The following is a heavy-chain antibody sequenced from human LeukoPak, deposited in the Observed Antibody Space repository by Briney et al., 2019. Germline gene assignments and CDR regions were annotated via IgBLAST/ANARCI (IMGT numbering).Heavy chain of an antibody. CDR1: GGSISSYN. CDR3: ARLHRYPGYYMDV. CDR2: IYTTGST. Sequence: SETLSLTCTVSGGSISSYNWSWIRQPPGKGLEWIGYIYTTGSTSYNPSLKSRLTISVDTSKNQFSLKLSSVTAADTAVYSCARLHRYPGYYMDVWGKGTTVTVSS. J-gene: IGHJ6*03. V-gene: IGHV4-4*09. D-gene: IGHD1-1*01.